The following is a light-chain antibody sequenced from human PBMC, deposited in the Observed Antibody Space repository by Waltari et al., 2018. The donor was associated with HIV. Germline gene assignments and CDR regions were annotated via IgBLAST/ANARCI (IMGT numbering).Light chain of an antibody. CDR2: GAS. V-gene: IGKV3-20*01. Sequence: PGTLSLSPGERATLSCRASQSVSSSYLAWYQQPPGQAPRLLIYGASSRATGIPDRCRGSGSGTVFTITISRLEREDCAVYYCEQYGSLTWTFGRGTKVEVK. CDR1: QSVSSSY. J-gene: IGKJ1*01. CDR3: EQYGSLTWT.